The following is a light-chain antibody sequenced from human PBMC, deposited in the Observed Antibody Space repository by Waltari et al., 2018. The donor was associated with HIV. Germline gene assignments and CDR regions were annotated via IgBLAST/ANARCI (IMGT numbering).Light chain of an antibody. CDR1: SSNIGSNT. CDR3: AAWDDSLNGWV. J-gene: IGLJ3*02. CDR2: SNN. Sequence: QSVLTQPPSPSGTPGQRVTISCSGSSSNIGSNTVNWYQQLPGTAPKLLIYSNNQRPSWVPDRFSGSKSGTSASLAISGLQSEDEADYYCAAWDDSLNGWVFGGGTKLTVL. V-gene: IGLV1-44*01.